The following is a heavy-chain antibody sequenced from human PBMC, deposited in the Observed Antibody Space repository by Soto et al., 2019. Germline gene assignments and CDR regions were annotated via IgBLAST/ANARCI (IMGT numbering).Heavy chain of an antibody. CDR3: ASYAAAPNLDYYYYYGMDV. Sequence: SLNLDCKAAGGAYSIYAIGRVRQTPGQGLEWMGGIIPIFGTANYAQKFQGRVTITADESTSTAYMELSSLRSEDTAVYYCASYAAAPNLDYYYYYGMDVWGQGTTVTVSS. V-gene: IGHV1-69*01. CDR2: IIPIFGTA. D-gene: IGHD2-2*01. CDR1: GGAYSIYA. J-gene: IGHJ6*02.